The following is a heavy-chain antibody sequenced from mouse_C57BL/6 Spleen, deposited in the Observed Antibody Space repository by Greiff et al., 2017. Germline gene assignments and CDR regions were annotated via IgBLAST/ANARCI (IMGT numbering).Heavy chain of an antibody. V-gene: IGHV1-55*01. CDR3: ARATTVVDSFDY. CDR1: GYTFTSYW. CDR2: IYPGSGST. J-gene: IGHJ2*01. D-gene: IGHD1-1*01. Sequence: QVQLQQPGAELVKPGASVKMSCKASGYTFTSYWITWVKQRPGQGLEWIGDIYPGSGSTNYNEKFKSKATLTVDTSSSTAYMQLSSLTSEDSAVYYCARATTVVDSFDYWGEGTTLTVSS.